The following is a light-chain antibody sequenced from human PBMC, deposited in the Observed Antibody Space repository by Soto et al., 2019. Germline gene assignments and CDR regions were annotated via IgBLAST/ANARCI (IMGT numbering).Light chain of an antibody. Sequence: EVVLTQSPATLSLSPGDRATLSCRASQSVSSYLAWYQQKPGQAPRLLIYDTSDRATGFPARFSGSGSGTEFTLTISSLEAEDFAVYYCQQHSYRPITFGQGTRLEIK. V-gene: IGKV3-11*01. CDR1: QSVSSY. J-gene: IGKJ5*01. CDR2: DTS. CDR3: QQHSYRPIT.